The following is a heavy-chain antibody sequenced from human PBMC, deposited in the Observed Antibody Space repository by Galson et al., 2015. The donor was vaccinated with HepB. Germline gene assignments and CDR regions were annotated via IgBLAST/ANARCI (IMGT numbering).Heavy chain of an antibody. V-gene: IGHV1-18*01. J-gene: IGHJ4*02. CDR1: GYTFTSYG. CDR2: ISAYNGNT. CDR3: ARDRYYYGSGSLFVCDY. D-gene: IGHD3-10*01. Sequence: SVKVSCKASGYTFTSYGISWVRQAPGQGLEWMGWISAYNGNTNYAQKLQGRVTMTTDTSTSTAYMELRSLRSDDTAVYYCARDRYYYGSGSLFVCDYWGQGTLVTVSS.